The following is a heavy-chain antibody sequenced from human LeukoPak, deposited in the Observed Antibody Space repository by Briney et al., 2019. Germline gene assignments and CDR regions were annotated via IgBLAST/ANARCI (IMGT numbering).Heavy chain of an antibody. Sequence: GGSLRLSCAASGFTFSIYAKNWVRQTPGKGLEWVSSMGGNGDTYYADSVKGRFTISRDDSKNTLYLQMNSLRAEDSAIYYCAKGGGSTSWKIDYWGQGTLVTVSS. CDR2: MGGNGDT. CDR1: GFTFSIYA. D-gene: IGHD2-2*01. J-gene: IGHJ4*02. CDR3: AKGGGSTSWKIDY. V-gene: IGHV3-23*01.